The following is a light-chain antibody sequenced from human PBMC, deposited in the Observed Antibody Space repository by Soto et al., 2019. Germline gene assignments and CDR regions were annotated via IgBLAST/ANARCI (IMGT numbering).Light chain of an antibody. CDR2: EVT. V-gene: IGLV2-14*01. CDR1: SSDIGSYNY. CDR3: SSYTSSSTLV. J-gene: IGLJ2*01. Sequence: QSALTQPASVSGSPGQSITISCTGTSSDIGSYNYVSWYQQHPGKAPKHIIYEVTYWPSGVSNRFSGSKSGNTASLTISGLQAEDEADYYCSSYTSSSTLVFGGGTKLTVL.